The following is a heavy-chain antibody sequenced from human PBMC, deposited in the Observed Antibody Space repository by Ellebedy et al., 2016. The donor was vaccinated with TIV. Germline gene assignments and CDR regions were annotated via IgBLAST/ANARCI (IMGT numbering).Heavy chain of an antibody. CDR3: AKIDMATVLDAFDI. CDR2: IYYSGST. CDR1: AGSISSSSYY. J-gene: IGHJ3*02. D-gene: IGHD5-24*01. V-gene: IGHV4-39*01. Sequence: SETLSLTCTVSAGSISSSSYYWGWIRQPPGKGLEWIGSIYYSGSTYYNPSLKSRVTISVDTSKNQFSLKLRSVTAADTAVFYCAKIDMATVLDAFDIWGQGTMVTVSS.